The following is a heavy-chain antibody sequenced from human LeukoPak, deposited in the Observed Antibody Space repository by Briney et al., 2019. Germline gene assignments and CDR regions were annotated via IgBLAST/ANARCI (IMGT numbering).Heavy chain of an antibody. J-gene: IGHJ4*02. Sequence: GGSLRLSCAASGFTFSDHYMDWVRQAPGKGLEWVGHIRNKAKSYTTEYAASVKGRFTISRDDSKNSLYLQMNSLKTEDTAVYYCARVRGTYKNFDYWGQGTLVTVSP. CDR1: GFTFSDHY. CDR2: IRNKAKSYTT. V-gene: IGHV3-72*01. CDR3: ARVRGTYKNFDY. D-gene: IGHD5-24*01.